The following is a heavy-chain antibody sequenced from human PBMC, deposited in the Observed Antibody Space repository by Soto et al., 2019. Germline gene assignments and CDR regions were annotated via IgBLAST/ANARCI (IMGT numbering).Heavy chain of an antibody. CDR3: ARALYDILTGYQDAFDI. V-gene: IGHV4-4*02. D-gene: IGHD3-9*01. J-gene: IGHJ3*02. CDR2: IYHSGST. CDR1: GGSISSSNW. Sequence: QVQLQESGPGLVKPSGTLSLTCAVSGGSISSSNWWSWVRQPPGKGLEWIGEIYHSGSTNYNPSLKDPSTISVNKSKNQFSLKASSVTAADTAVYYCARALYDILTGYQDAFDIWGQGTMVTVSS.